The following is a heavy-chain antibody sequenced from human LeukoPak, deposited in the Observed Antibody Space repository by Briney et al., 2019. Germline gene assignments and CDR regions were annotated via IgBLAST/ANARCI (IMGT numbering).Heavy chain of an antibody. V-gene: IGHV4-4*07. J-gene: IGHJ6*03. CDR3: ARDQGRGLLWFGELLSNYYMDV. CDR2: IYTSGST. D-gene: IGHD3-10*01. Sequence: SETLSLTCAVYGGSFSGYYWSWIRQPAGKGLEWIGRIYTSGSTNYNPSLKSRVTMSVDTSKNQFSLKLSSVTAADTAVYYCARDQGRGLLWFGELLSNYYMDVWGKGTTVTISS. CDR1: GGSFSGYY.